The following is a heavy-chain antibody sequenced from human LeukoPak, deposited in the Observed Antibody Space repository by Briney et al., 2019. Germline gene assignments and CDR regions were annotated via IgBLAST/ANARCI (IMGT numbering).Heavy chain of an antibody. CDR2: INHSGST. CDR1: GGSLSGYY. CDR3: ASGGDWFDP. V-gene: IGHV4-34*01. J-gene: IGHJ5*02. Sequence: PSETLSLTCAVYGGSLSGYYWSWIRQPPGKGLEWIGEINHSGSTNYNPSLKSRVTISVDTSKNQFSLKLSSVTAADTAVYYCASGGDWFDPWGQGTLVTVSS.